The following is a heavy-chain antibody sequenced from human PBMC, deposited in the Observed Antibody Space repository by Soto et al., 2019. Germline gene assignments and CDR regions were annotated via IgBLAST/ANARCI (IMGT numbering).Heavy chain of an antibody. CDR3: AKLWGYYFES. J-gene: IGHJ4*02. CDR1: GFSVNNNY. CDR2: IYTRGTT. Sequence: PGGSLRLSCSASGFSVNNNYMTWVRQAPGRRSEWVAVIYTRGTTHYADFATGRFTFSRDNSKNTLYLQMDSLRPEDTAVYYCAKLWGYYFESWGPGTLVTVSS. V-gene: IGHV3-53*01. D-gene: IGHD2-21*01.